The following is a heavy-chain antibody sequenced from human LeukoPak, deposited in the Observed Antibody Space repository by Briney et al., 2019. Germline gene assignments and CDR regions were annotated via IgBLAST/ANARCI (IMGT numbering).Heavy chain of an antibody. D-gene: IGHD2-2*02. V-gene: IGHV3-7*01. J-gene: IGHJ4*02. CDR1: GFTFSGYW. CDR2: IKQDGSEK. CDR3: AREGDIVVVPAAIGGIDY. Sequence: GGSLRLSCAASGFTFSGYWMSWVRQAPGKGLEWVANIKQDGSEKYYVDSVKGRFTISRDNAKNSLYLQMNSLRAEDTAVYYCAREGDIVVVPAAIGGIDYRGQGTLVTVSS.